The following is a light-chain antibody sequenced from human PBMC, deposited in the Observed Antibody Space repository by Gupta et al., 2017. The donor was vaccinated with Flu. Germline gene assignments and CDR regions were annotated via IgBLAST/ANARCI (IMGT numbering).Light chain of an antibody. Sequence: DFVMTQSPASLSVSLGERATINCRSSQNILYSSNNKNYLAWYQQKPGQPPKLLISWASTRESGVPDRFSGSGSGTDFTLTSSRLQAEDVAVYCWQQDYNLYSFGQGTKLEIK. CDR3: QQDYNLYS. J-gene: IGKJ2*03. CDR1: QNILYSSNNKNY. V-gene: IGKV4-1*01. CDR2: WAS.